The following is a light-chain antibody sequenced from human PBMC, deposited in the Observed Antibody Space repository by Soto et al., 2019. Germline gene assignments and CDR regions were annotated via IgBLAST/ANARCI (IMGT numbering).Light chain of an antibody. CDR3: SSYTGTSTLYV. J-gene: IGLJ1*01. CDR1: SSDVGGSNY. V-gene: IGLV2-14*03. Sequence: QSVLTQPASVSGSPGQSITISCTGTSSDVGGSNYVSWYQHHPGKAPKLMIYDVSSRPSGVSNRFSGSKSGNTASLTISGLQAEDEADYYCSSYTGTSTLYVFGTGTKLTVL. CDR2: DVS.